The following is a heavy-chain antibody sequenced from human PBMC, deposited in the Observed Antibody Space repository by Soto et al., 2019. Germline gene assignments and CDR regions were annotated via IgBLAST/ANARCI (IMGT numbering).Heavy chain of an antibody. V-gene: IGHV4-59*01. D-gene: IGHD6-13*01. J-gene: IGHJ6*02. CDR2: IYYSGST. Sequence: SXTLSLTCTVSGGSISSYYWSWIRQPPVKGLEWIGYIYYSGSTNYNPSLKSRVTISVDTSKNQFSLKLSSVTAADTAVYYCAREGVSSSWYNYYGMDVWGQGTTVTVSS. CDR1: GGSISSYY. CDR3: AREGVSSSWYNYYGMDV.